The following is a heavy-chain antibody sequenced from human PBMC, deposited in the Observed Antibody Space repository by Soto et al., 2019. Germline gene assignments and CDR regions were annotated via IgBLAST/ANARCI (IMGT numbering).Heavy chain of an antibody. Sequence: QLQLQESGPGLVKPSETLSLTCTVSGGSISSSSYYWGWIRQPPGKGLEWIGSIYYSGSTYYNPSLKSRVTISVDTSKNQFSLKLSSVTAADTAVYYCARLLLEQWLVRFIDYWGQGTLVTVSS. CDR3: ARLLLEQWLVRFIDY. CDR1: GGSISSSSYY. CDR2: IYYSGST. J-gene: IGHJ4*02. V-gene: IGHV4-39*01. D-gene: IGHD6-19*01.